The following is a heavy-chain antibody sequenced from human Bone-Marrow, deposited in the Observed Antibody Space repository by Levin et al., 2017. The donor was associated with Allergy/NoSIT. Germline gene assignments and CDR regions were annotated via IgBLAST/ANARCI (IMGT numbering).Heavy chain of an antibody. V-gene: IGHV3-48*03. CDR1: GFTFSSYE. Sequence: PGGSLRLSCAASGFTFSSYEMNWVRQAPGKGQEWVSYISSSASTIYYADSVKGRFTISRDNAKNSLYLQMNSLRAEDTAVYYCARQLGNFWSGYNYFDYWGQGTLVTVSS. D-gene: IGHD3-3*01. CDR3: ARQLGNFWSGYNYFDY. J-gene: IGHJ4*02. CDR2: ISSSASTI.